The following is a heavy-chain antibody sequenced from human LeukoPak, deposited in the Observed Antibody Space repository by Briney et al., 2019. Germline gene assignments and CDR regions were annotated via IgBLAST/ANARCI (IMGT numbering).Heavy chain of an antibody. CDR3: AKTRGFGELLFCV. Sequence: GGSLRLSCAASGFTFSSYGMHWVRQAPGKGLEWVAFIRYDGSNKYYADSVKGRFTISRDNSKNTLYLQMNSLRAADSAVYYCAKTRGFGELLFCVWGQGTLVTVS. J-gene: IGHJ4*02. D-gene: IGHD3-10*01. CDR1: GFTFSSYG. V-gene: IGHV3-30*02. CDR2: IRYDGSNK.